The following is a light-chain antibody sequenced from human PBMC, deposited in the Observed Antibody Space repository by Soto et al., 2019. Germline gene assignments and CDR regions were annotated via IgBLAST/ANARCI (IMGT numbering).Light chain of an antibody. J-gene: IGKJ1*01. CDR3: QHYGSSPR. CDR1: QSVTSSY. CDR2: GAS. V-gene: IGKV3-20*01. Sequence: VLSQSPGTLSLSPGERATLSCRASQSVTSSYLAWYQQKPGQAPRLLIYGASSRATGIPDRFSGSGSGTDFTLTISRLEPEDCAVYYCQHYGSSPRFGQGTKV.